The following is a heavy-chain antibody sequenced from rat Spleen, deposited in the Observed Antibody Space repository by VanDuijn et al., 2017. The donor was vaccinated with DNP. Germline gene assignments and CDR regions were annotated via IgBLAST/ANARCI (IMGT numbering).Heavy chain of an antibody. Sequence: EVRLQESGPGLVQPSQSLSLTCSVTGYSITSNYWGWIRKFPRNKMEWIGHISFSGSTTYNPSLKSRISITRDTSRNQFFLQLNSITTEDTATYYCVRSGIGYGYDWGQGVMVTVSS. D-gene: IGHD1-7*01. CDR2: ISFSGST. J-gene: IGHJ2*01. CDR3: VRSGIGYGYD. V-gene: IGHV3-1*01. CDR1: GYSITSNY.